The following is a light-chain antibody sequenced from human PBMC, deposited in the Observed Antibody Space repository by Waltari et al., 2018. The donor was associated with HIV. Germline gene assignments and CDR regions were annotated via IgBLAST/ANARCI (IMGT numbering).Light chain of an antibody. J-gene: IGLJ1*01. CDR3: QAWDSKTAYV. V-gene: IGLV3-1*01. CDR1: ELGDKY. Sequence: SYELTQPPSVSVSPGHTATITCSGAELGDKYACWYQQKPGQSPILVIYQDTKRPSGIPERFSGSISGNTATLTISGTQAMDEADYYCQAWDSKTAYVFGTGTKVTVL. CDR2: QDT.